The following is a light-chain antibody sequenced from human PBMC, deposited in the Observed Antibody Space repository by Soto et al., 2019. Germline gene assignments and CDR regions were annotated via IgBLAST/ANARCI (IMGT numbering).Light chain of an antibody. CDR2: DAS. Sequence: EIVLTQSPGTLSLSPGDSATLSCRASQSVSRNYLAWYQQKPGQAPRLLILDASSRATGIPDRFSGSGSETDFTLTISRLEAEDFAVYHCQQYGTSPLTFGGGTRLEIK. J-gene: IGKJ5*01. V-gene: IGKV3-20*01. CDR1: QSVSRNY. CDR3: QQYGTSPLT.